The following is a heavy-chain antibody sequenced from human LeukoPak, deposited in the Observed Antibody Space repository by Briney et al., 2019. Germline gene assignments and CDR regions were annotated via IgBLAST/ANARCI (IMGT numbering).Heavy chain of an antibody. V-gene: IGHV5-51*01. CDR3: ARHHPAFDI. Sequence: GESLKISCKGSGYSFTSYWIGWVRQMPGKGLEWMGIIYPGDSDTRYSPSFQGQVTISAEKSISTAYLQWSSLEASETAIYYCARHHPAFDIWGQGTMVTVSS. CDR1: GYSFTSYW. CDR2: IYPGDSDT. J-gene: IGHJ3*02.